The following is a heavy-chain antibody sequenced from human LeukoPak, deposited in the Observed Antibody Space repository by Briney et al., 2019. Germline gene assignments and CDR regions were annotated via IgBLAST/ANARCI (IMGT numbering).Heavy chain of an antibody. D-gene: IGHD3-10*01. Sequence: ASVKVSCKASGYTLTDHYMHWVRQAPGQGLEWMGWINRNSGVTNSAQRFQARVTMTRDTSISTAYLELYMVNSDDTAVYFCARGGTMTASRGLDYWGQGTLVTVSS. CDR3: ARGGTMTASRGLDY. CDR1: GYTLTDHY. CDR2: INRNSGVT. V-gene: IGHV1-2*02. J-gene: IGHJ4*02.